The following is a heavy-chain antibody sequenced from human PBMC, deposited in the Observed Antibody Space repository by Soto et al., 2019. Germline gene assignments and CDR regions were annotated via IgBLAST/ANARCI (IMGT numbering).Heavy chain of an antibody. CDR3: AKNGPPPYYYCGLDV. J-gene: IGHJ6*02. D-gene: IGHD2-8*01. CDR2: ISGYNGDT. Sequence: QGQLVQSGAEVKKPGASVKVSCKASGYTFSRYGISWVRQAPGQGLQWMGWISGYNGDTNYAQNFKGRVTMTIDTSTTTAYMELRSLTSDDTAVYYCAKNGPPPYYYCGLDVWGQGTTVTVSS. V-gene: IGHV1-18*01. CDR1: GYTFSRYG.